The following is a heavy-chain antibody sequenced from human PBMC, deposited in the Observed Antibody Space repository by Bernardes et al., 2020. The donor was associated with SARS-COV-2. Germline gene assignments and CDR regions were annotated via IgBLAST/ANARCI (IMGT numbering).Heavy chain of an antibody. J-gene: IGHJ6*02. CDR1: GGTFSSYA. V-gene: IGHV1-69*13. CDR2: IIPIFGTA. D-gene: IGHD3-9*01. CDR3: ARDRRDDILTGYFPYYYYYGMDV. Sequence: SVKVSCKASGGTFSSYAISWVRQAPGQGLEWMGGIIPIFGTANYAQKFQGRVTITADESTSTAYMELSSLRSEDTAVYYCARDRRDDILTGYFPYYYYYGMDVWGQGTMVTVSS.